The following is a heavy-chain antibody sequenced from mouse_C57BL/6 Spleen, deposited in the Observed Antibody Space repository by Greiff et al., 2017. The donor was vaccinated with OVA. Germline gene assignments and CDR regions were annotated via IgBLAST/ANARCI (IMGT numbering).Heavy chain of an antibody. V-gene: IGHV14-4*01. CDR3: TTYYYGIDY. CDR1: GFNIKDDY. Sequence: EVQLQESGAELVRPGASVKLSCTASGFNIKDDYMHWVKQRPEQGLEWIGWIDPENGDTEYASKFQGKATITADTSSNKAYLQLSSLTSEDTAVYYCTTYYYGIDYWGQGTTLTVSS. D-gene: IGHD1-1*01. J-gene: IGHJ2*01. CDR2: IDPENGDT.